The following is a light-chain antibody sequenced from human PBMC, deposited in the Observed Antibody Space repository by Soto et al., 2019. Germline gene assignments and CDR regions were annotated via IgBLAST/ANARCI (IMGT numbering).Light chain of an antibody. J-gene: IGLJ3*02. V-gene: IGLV2-14*01. CDR3: SSYTSRNTWV. CDR1: SSDVGGHNY. CDR2: EVS. Sequence: QSALTQPASVSGSPGQSITIFCTGTSSDVGGHNYVSWYQQHPGKAPKFMIFEVSNRPSGVSNRFSGSKSGNTASLTISGLQAEDEADYYCSSYTSRNTWVFGGGTKLTVL.